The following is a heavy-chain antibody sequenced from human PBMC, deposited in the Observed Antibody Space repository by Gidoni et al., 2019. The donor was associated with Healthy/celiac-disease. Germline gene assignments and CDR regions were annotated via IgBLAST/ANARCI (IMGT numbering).Heavy chain of an antibody. CDR1: GFTFSSYS. J-gene: IGHJ4*02. CDR3: AREGRDGYDY. V-gene: IGHV3-21*01. Sequence: EVQLVESGGGLVKPGGSLRLSCAASGFTFSSYSMNWVRQAPGEGLEWVSSISSSSSYIYYAGSVKGRFTISRDNAKNSLYLQMNSLRAEDTAVYYCAREGRDGYDYWGQGTLVTVSS. CDR2: ISSSSSYI. D-gene: IGHD5-12*01.